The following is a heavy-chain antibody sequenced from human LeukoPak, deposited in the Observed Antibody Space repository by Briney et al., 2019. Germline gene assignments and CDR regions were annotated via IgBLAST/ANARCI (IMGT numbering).Heavy chain of an antibody. J-gene: IGHJ3*02. CDR1: GGSISSGDYY. Sequence: SSETLSLTCTVSGGSISSGDYYWSWIRQPPGKGLEWIGYIYHSGSTYYNPSLKSRVTISVDRSKNQFSLKLSSVTAADTAVYYCARLGTVVPAAKWAFDIWGQGTMVTVSS. D-gene: IGHD2-2*01. CDR3: ARLGTVVPAAKWAFDI. V-gene: IGHV4-30-2*01. CDR2: IYHSGST.